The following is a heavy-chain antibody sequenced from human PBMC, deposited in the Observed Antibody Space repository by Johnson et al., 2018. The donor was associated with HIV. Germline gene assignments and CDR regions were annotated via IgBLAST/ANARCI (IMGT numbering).Heavy chain of an antibody. D-gene: IGHD4-17*01. CDR2: ISSSGSTI. V-gene: IGHV3-11*04. Sequence: VQLVESGGGLVKPGGSLRLSCAASGFTFSDYYMTWIRQAPGKGLEWVSYISSSGSTIYYADSVKGRFTISRDNSENTLYLQMKSLRTEDTAVYYCARDGDSDAFDIWGQGTVVTVSS. J-gene: IGHJ3*02. CDR3: ARDGDSDAFDI. CDR1: GFTFSDYY.